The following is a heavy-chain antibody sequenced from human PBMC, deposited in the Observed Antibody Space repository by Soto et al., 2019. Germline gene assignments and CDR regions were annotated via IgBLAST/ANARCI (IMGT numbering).Heavy chain of an antibody. Sequence: GGSLRLSCAASGFTFSSYAMSWVRQAPGKGLEGVSVISGSDDSTYYADSVKGRFTISRDNSKNTLYLQMNSLRAEDTAVYYCAILIVGATSVHVFDIWDPGPMVTGS. CDR2: ISGSDDST. D-gene: IGHD1-26*01. J-gene: IGHJ3*02. V-gene: IGHV3-23*01. CDR3: AILIVGATSVHVFDI. CDR1: GFTFSSYA.